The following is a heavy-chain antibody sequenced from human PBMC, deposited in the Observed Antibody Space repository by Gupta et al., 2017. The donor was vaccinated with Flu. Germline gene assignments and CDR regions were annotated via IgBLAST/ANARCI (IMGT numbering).Heavy chain of an antibody. CDR1: GFTFSTPG. D-gene: IGHD2-2*01. J-gene: IGHJ6*02. V-gene: IGHV3-30*18. Sequence: QVQLVASGGGVVEPGKSLRLSCAASGFTFSTPGLSWFRQAPGKGLEWVAVGSNDGGQNNYADSVKGRFTISRDNAKGTLYLEKNSLRREDTALYYCAKDRGRRSSGYGMDLWGLGTTVTVSS. CDR2: GSNDGGQN. CDR3: AKDRGRRSSGYGMDL.